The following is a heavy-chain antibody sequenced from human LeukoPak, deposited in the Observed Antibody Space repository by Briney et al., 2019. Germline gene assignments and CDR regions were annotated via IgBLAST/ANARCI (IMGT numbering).Heavy chain of an antibody. CDR1: GGSISSYY. V-gene: IGHV4-59*01. J-gene: IGHJ6*02. CDR3: ARGSFRSSFFYYGMDV. Sequence: SETLSLTCTVSGGSISSYYWSWIRQPPGRGLEWIGYIYYSGSTNYNPSLKSRVTISVDTSKNQFSLKLSSVTAADTAVYYCARGSFRSSFFYYGMDVWGQGATVTVSS. CDR2: IYYSGST. D-gene: IGHD6-13*01.